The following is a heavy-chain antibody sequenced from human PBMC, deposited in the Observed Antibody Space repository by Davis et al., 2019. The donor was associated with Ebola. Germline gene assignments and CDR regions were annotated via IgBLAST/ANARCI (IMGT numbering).Heavy chain of an antibody. CDR3: ARQLLWFGELPSHWFDP. Sequence: MPSETLSLTCAVSGGSISSSNWWSWVRQPPGKGLEWIGEIYHSGSTNYNPSLKSRVPLSVDKSKNQFSLKLSSVTAADTAVYYCARQLLWFGELPSHWFDPWGQGTLVTVSS. J-gene: IGHJ5*02. CDR1: GGSISSSNW. D-gene: IGHD3-10*01. V-gene: IGHV4-4*02. CDR2: IYHSGST.